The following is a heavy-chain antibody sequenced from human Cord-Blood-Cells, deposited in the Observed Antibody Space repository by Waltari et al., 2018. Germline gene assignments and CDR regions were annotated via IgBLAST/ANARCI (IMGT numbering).Heavy chain of an antibody. V-gene: IGHV4-39*01. D-gene: IGHD1-1*01. J-gene: IGHJ2*01. Sequence: QLQLQESGPGLVKPSETLSLTCTVSGGSISSSSYYWGWIRQPPGKGLEWIGSIYYSGSTYYNPSLKSRVTISVDTSKNQFSLKLSSVTAADTAVYYCARYDWPYWYFDLWGRGTLVTVSS. CDR3: ARYDWPYWYFDL. CDR2: IYYSGST. CDR1: GGSISSSSYY.